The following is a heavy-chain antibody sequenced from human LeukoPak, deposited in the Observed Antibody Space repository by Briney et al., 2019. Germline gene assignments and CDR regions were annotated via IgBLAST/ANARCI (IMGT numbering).Heavy chain of an antibody. CDR3: TTGKIYCSSCSDDY. Sequence: ASVKVSCKVSGYTLTELSMHWVRQAPGKGVEWMGGVDPDDAEDGETIYAQKFQGRVNMTEDQSPATAYMELSSLRSEDTAIYYCTTGKIYCSSCSDDYWGQGTLVTVSS. CDR1: GYTLTELS. J-gene: IGHJ4*02. CDR2: VDPDDAEDGET. V-gene: IGHV1-24*01. D-gene: IGHD2-15*01.